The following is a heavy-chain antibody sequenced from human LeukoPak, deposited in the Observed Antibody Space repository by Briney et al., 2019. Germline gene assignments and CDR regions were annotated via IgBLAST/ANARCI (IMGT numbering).Heavy chain of an antibody. Sequence: GGSLRLSCAASGFTLTNYAMSWVRQAPGKGLEWVSTISGSGSGTYYADSVKGRFTISRDNSKNTLFLQMNSLRAEDTAVYYCAKGFMRWGEVYYMDVWGKGTTVTVSS. D-gene: IGHD3-16*01. J-gene: IGHJ6*03. CDR1: GFTLTNYA. CDR2: ISGSGSGT. CDR3: AKGFMRWGEVYYMDV. V-gene: IGHV3-23*01.